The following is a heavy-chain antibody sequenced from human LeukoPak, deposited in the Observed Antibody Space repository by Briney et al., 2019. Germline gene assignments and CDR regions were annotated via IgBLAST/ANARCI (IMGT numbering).Heavy chain of an antibody. CDR1: GFTFSSYS. CDR3: AGTTGYSSGWADY. CDR2: ISSSSSYI. Sequence: GGSLRLSCAASGFTFSSYSMNWVRQAPGKGLEWVSSISSSSSYIYYADSVKGRFTISRDNAKNSRYLQMNSLRAEDTAVYYCAGTTGYSSGWADYWGQGTLVTVSS. J-gene: IGHJ4*02. V-gene: IGHV3-21*01. D-gene: IGHD6-19*01.